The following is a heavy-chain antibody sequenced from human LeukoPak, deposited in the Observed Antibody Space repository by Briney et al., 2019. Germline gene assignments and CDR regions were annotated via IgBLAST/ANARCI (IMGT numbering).Heavy chain of an antibody. CDR2: ISAYNGNT. V-gene: IGHV1-18*01. CDR1: GYTFTSYG. D-gene: IGHD3-10*01. J-gene: IGHJ4*02. CDR3: ARGHSYYYGSGSLLGLRY. Sequence: GASVKVSCKASGYTFTSYGISWVRQAPGQGLEWMGWISAYNGNTNYAQKLQGRVTMTTDTSTSTAYMELRSLRSDDTAVYYCARGHSYYYGSGSLLGLRYWGQGTLVTVSS.